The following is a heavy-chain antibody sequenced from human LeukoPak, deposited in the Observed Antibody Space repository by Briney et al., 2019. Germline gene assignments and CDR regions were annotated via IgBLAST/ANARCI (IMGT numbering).Heavy chain of an antibody. V-gene: IGHV3-21*01. CDR1: GFTFSSYS. D-gene: IGHD2-8*01. Sequence: GGSLRLSCAASGFTFSSYSMNWVRQAPGKGLEWVSSISSSSSYIYYADSVKGRFTISRDNDKNSLYLQINRLRAEDTAAYYCARVYLERLTAGYFDHWGQGTWVTVSP. J-gene: IGHJ4*02. CDR2: ISSSSSYI. CDR3: ARVYLERLTAGYFDH.